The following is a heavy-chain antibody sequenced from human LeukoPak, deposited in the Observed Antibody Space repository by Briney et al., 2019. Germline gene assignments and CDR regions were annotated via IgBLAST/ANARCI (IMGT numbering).Heavy chain of an antibody. Sequence: PGGSLRLSCAASGFTFSSYAMHWVRQAPGKGQEWVAAISYDGSNKYYADSVKGRFTISRDNSKNTLYLQMNSLRAEDTAVYYCARVLLWFGERPGGYGMDVWAKGPRSPSP. D-gene: IGHD3-10*01. CDR3: ARVLLWFGERPGGYGMDV. CDR2: ISYDGSNK. J-gene: IGHJ6*02. V-gene: IGHV3-30-3*01. CDR1: GFTFSSYA.